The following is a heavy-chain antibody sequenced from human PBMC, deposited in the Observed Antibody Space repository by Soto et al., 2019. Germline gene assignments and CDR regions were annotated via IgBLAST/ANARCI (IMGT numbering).Heavy chain of an antibody. CDR1: GFMLGSFS. Sequence: GVSLRLSCGASGFMLGSFSMNWVRQAPGKGLEWVSSISHSSSYIYYADSVKGRFAISRDNAKNSLYLQMNSLRAEDTAVYYCARTVGWELPQTRDYYYGMDVWGQGTTVTVSS. D-gene: IGHD1-26*01. CDR3: ARTVGWELPQTRDYYYGMDV. J-gene: IGHJ6*02. CDR2: ISHSSSYI. V-gene: IGHV3-21*01.